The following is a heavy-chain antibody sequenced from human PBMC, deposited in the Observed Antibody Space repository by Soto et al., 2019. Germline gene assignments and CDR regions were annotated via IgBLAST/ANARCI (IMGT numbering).Heavy chain of an antibody. Sequence: PSQTLSLTCAISGDSVSSNSAAWNWIRQSPSRGLEWLGRTYYRSKWYNDYAVSVKSRVTINPDTSKNQFSPQLNSVTPEDTAMYYCARDPIPRIAARPHAFDIWGQGTMVTV. J-gene: IGHJ3*02. V-gene: IGHV6-1*01. CDR1: GDSVSSNSAA. CDR2: TYYRSKWYN. CDR3: ARDPIPRIAARPHAFDI. D-gene: IGHD6-6*01.